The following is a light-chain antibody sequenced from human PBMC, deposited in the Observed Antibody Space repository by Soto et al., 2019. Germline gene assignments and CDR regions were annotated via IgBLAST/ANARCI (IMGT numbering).Light chain of an antibody. CDR1: QSLLNSNGNNY. J-gene: IGKJ1*01. V-gene: IGKV2-28*01. CDR2: LAS. CDR3: MQALRNPWT. Sequence: DIVMTQFPLSLPVTPGEPASISCTSSQSLLNSNGNNYLDWYLQKPGQSPQLLIHLASKRASGVPDRFSASGSGTSFTLKISRVEAEDVGVYYCMQALRNPWTFGQGTKVEIK.